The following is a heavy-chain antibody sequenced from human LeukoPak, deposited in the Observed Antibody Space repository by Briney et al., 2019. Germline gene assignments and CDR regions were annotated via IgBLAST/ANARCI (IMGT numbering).Heavy chain of an antibody. D-gene: IGHD4-17*01. CDR1: GFTFSSYA. J-gene: IGHJ4*02. CDR2: ISGSGGST. CDR3: ARDDYGDYVIPY. V-gene: IGHV3-23*01. Sequence: GGSLRLSCAASGFTFSSYAMSWVRQAPGKGLEWVSAISGSGGSTYYADSVKGRFTISRDNSKNTLYLQMNSLRAEDTAMYYCARDDYGDYVIPYWGQGTLVTVSS.